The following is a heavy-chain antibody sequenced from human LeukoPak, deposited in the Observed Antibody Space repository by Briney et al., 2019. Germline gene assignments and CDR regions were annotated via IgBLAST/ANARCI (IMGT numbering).Heavy chain of an antibody. D-gene: IGHD3-9*01. J-gene: IGHJ4*02. CDR2: ISAYNGNT. CDR3: ARGQTNYFDWLSSYFDY. CDR1: GYTFTSYG. Sequence: GASVKVSCKASGYTFTSYGISWVRQAPGQGLEWMGWISAYNGNTNYAQKLQGRVTMTTDTYTSTAYMELRSLRSDDTAVYYCARGQTNYFDWLSSYFDYWGQGTLVTVSS. V-gene: IGHV1-18*01.